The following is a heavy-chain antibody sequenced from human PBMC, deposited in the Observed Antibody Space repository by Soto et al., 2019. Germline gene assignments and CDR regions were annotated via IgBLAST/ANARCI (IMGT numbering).Heavy chain of an antibody. Sequence: QMQLVESGGGVVQPGGSLRLSCAASGFPFNYYPMPWVRQAPGRGLEWVAVVSFDGSNKYYADSVKGRFTISKDNSKNTLYLQMNSLRREDTAVYYCARLPGPLVAVLYIYPLDGREAMSDVDVWGQGTTVTVSS. CDR3: ARLPGPLVAVLYIYPLDGREAMSDVDV. J-gene: IGHJ6*02. D-gene: IGHD6-19*01. CDR1: GFPFNYYP. V-gene: IGHV3-30-3*01. CDR2: VSFDGSNK.